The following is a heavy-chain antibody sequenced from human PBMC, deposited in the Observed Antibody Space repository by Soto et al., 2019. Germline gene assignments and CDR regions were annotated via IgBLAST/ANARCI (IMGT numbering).Heavy chain of an antibody. CDR2: ISSSSSTI. D-gene: IGHD5-12*01. V-gene: IGHV3-48*02. CDR3: ARADGYTSPY. J-gene: IGHJ4*02. Sequence: DVQLVESGGGLVQPGGSLRLSCAASGFTFGRYTMNWVRQAPGKGLECVSYISSSSSTIYYADSVKGRFTISRDNAKNSLYLQMNSLRDEDTAVYYCARADGYTSPYWGQGTLVTVSS. CDR1: GFTFGRYT.